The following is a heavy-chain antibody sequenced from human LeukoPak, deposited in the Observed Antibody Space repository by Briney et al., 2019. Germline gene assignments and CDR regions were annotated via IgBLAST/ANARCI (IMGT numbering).Heavy chain of an antibody. V-gene: IGHV3-30*04. D-gene: IGHD2-15*01. CDR2: ISYDGSDK. J-gene: IGHJ4*02. CDR1: GFTLSRYD. CDR3: ARDRGYCSGGSCYSAFDY. Sequence: GGSLRLSCAASGFTLSRYDMHWVRQAPGKGLEWVAIISYDGSDKYYADSVKGRFTISRDNSKNSLYVHMNSLGPEDTALYYCARDRGYCSGGSCYSAFDYWGQGTLVTVSS.